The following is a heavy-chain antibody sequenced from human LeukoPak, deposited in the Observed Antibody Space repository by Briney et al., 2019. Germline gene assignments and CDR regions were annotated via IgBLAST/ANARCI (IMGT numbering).Heavy chain of an antibody. J-gene: IGHJ4*02. CDR1: GGSLSSFH. CDR3: TREKLSAGPRFEH. D-gene: IGHD6-13*01. V-gene: IGHV4-59*12. Sequence: SETLTLTCAVSGGSLSSFHWSWIRQPPGKGLEWIGYIYHGGTTIYNPSLESRVTVSVDTSKNQFSLRLTSVTDADTAIYYCTREKLSAGPRFEHWGRGLLVSVSS. CDR2: IYHGGTT.